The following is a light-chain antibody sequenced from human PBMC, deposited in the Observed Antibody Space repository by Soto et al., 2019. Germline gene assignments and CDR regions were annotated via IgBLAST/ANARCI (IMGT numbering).Light chain of an antibody. CDR1: QSVLYSSNNKNY. Sequence: DIVMTQSPDSLAVSLGERATINCKSSQSVLYSSNNKNYLAWYQQKPRQPPKLLIYWASTRESGVPDRSSGSGSGTDFSLTISSLQAEDVAVYYCQQYYSNPFTFGQGTKLEIK. V-gene: IGKV4-1*01. J-gene: IGKJ2*01. CDR2: WAS. CDR3: QQYYSNPFT.